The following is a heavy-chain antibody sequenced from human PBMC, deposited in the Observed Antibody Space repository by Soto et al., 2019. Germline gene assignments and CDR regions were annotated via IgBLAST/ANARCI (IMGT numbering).Heavy chain of an antibody. CDR2: ISGSGGTT. CDR3: AKGPPPSGGFERKDR. D-gene: IGHD5-12*01. V-gene: IGHV3-23*01. CDR1: EFTFSNHA. J-gene: IGHJ4*02. Sequence: PGGSLRLSCAASEFTFSNHAMSWVRQAPGKGPEWVSGISGSGGTTYYADSVKGRFTISRDNSENTLYLQMNSLRAEDTAVYYWAKGPPPSGGFERKDRGGRGTLVTVSS.